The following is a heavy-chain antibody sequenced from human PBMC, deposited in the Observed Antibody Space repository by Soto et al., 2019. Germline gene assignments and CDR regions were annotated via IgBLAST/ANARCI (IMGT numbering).Heavy chain of an antibody. CDR2: IIPILGIA. J-gene: IGHJ4*02. V-gene: IGHV1-69*02. CDR1: GGTLCIYI. Sequence: ASVKISSKASGGTLCIYIITGVRKAPGQGLEWMGRIIPILGIANYAQKFQGRVTITADKSTSTAYMELSSLRSEDTAVYYCAKQPTAMAAFDYWGQGTLVTVSS. CDR3: AKQPTAMAAFDY. D-gene: IGHD5-18*01.